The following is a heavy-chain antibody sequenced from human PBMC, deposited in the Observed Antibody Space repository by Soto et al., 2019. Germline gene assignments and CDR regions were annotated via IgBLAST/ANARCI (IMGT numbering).Heavy chain of an antibody. J-gene: IGHJ5*02. D-gene: IGHD4-17*01. V-gene: IGHV1-18*01. Sequence: ASVKVSCKASGYTFTSYGISWVRQAPGQGLEWMGWISAYNGNTNYAQKLQGRVTMTTDTSTSTAYMELRSLRSDDTAVYYCARALSSVTTLGLFDPWGQGTLVTVSS. CDR1: GYTFTSYG. CDR3: ARALSSVTTLGLFDP. CDR2: ISAYNGNT.